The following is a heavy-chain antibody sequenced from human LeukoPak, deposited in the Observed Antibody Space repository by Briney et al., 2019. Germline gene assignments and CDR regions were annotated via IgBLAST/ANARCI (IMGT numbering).Heavy chain of an antibody. CDR2: IYYSGST. D-gene: IGHD3-9*01. CDR1: GGSISSYY. CDR3: ARKVHYDILTGYPTGHFDY. Sequence: SETLSLTCTVSGGSISSYYWSWIRQPPGKGLEWIGYIYYSGSTNYNPSLKSRVTTSVDTSKNQFSLKLSSVTAADTAVYYCARKVHYDILTGYPTGHFDYWSQGTLVTVSS. J-gene: IGHJ4*02. V-gene: IGHV4-59*08.